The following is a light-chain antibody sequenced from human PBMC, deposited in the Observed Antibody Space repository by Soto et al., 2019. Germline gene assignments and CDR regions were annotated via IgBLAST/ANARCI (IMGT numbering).Light chain of an antibody. CDR1: QSVSISY. V-gene: IGKV3-20*01. J-gene: IGKJ4*01. CDR3: QQYGSSPLT. CDR2: DAS. Sequence: IVWSQSPRTLSLSPWERATLSFRSSQSVSISYLAWYQQKPGQAPRLLIYDASSRATGIPDRFSGSGSGTDFTLTISRLEPEDFAVYNCQQYGSSPLTFGGGTKVDIK.